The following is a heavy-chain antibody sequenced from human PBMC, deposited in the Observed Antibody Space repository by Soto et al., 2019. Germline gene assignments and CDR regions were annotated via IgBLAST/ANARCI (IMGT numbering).Heavy chain of an antibody. CDR3: ATGPEIAADSP. D-gene: IGHD6-13*01. J-gene: IGHJ3*01. V-gene: IGHV5-10-1*01. Sequence: GESLKISRKGSGYSFTSYWISWVRQIPWKGLEWMGRIDPSDSYTNYSTSFQGHVTISADKSISTAYLQWSSLKASDTAMYYCATGPEIAADSPWGQGTMVTVSS. CDR2: IDPSDSYT. CDR1: GYSFTSYW.